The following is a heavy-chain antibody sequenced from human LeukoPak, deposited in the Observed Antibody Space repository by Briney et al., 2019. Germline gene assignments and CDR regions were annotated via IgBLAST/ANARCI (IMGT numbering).Heavy chain of an antibody. CDR1: GFTFSSYS. V-gene: IGHV3-48*01. CDR3: ARHIAVGYYFDY. J-gene: IGHJ4*02. D-gene: IGHD6-19*01. CDR2: ISSSSSTI. Sequence: GGSPRLSCAASGFTFSSYSMNWVRQAPGKGLEWVSYISSSSSTIYYADSVKGRFTISRDSAKNSLYLQMNSLRAEDTAVYYCARHIAVGYYFDYWGQGTLVTASS.